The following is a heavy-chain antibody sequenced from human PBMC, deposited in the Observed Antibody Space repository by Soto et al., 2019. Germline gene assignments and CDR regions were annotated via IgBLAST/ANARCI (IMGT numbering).Heavy chain of an antibody. CDR2: IGVGSGNT. D-gene: IGHD2-15*01. CDR1: GFTFTSSA. J-gene: IGHJ6*02. V-gene: IGHV1-58*01. CDR3: AAGLYCSGGSCYGGINYYYYYGMDV. Sequence: GASMKVSCKASGFTFTSSAVQWVRQGRGQSLGWIGWIGVGSGNTNYAQKFQERVTITRNMSTSTAYMELSSLRSEDTAVYYCAAGLYCSGGSCYGGINYYYYYGMDVWGQGTTVTVSS.